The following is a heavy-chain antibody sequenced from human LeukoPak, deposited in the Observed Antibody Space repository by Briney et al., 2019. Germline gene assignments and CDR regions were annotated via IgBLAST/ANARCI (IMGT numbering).Heavy chain of an antibody. V-gene: IGHV3-48*03. CDR1: EFIFSNYE. CDR3: AKPAAAGDHDAFDI. Sequence: GGSLRLSCEASEFIFSNYEMNWVRQAPGKGLEWISYISRSGGTIYYADSVKGRFTISRDNSKNTLYLQMNSLRAEDTAVYYCAKPAAAGDHDAFDIWGQGTMVTVSS. J-gene: IGHJ3*02. D-gene: IGHD6-13*01. CDR2: ISRSGGTI.